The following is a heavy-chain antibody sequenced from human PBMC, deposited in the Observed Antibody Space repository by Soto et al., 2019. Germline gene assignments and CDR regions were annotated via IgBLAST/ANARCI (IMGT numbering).Heavy chain of an antibody. CDR2: ISSSGSTI. Sequence: GGSLRLSCAASGFTSSDYYMSWIRQAPGKGLEWVSYISSSGSTIYYADSVKGRFTISRDNAKNSLYLQMNSLRAEDTAVYYCARDCSSTSCPDDAFYIWGQGTMVTGSS. D-gene: IGHD2-2*01. CDR3: ARDCSSTSCPDDAFYI. CDR1: GFTSSDYY. V-gene: IGHV3-11*01. J-gene: IGHJ3*02.